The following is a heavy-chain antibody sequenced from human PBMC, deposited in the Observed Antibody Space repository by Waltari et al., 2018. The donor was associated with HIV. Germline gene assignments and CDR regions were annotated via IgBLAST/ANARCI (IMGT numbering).Heavy chain of an antibody. J-gene: IGHJ4*02. CDR3: ARLGGSSSSLPWCFDY. V-gene: IGHV4-39*01. CDR2: IYYSGST. CDR1: GGSISSSSYY. D-gene: IGHD6-6*01. Sequence: QLQLQESGPGLVKPSETLSLTCTVSGGSISSSSYYWGWIRQPPGKGLGWIGSIYYSGSTYYNPSLKSRVTRSVDTSKNQCSLKLSSVTAADTAVYYCARLGGSSSSLPWCFDYWGQGTLVTISS.